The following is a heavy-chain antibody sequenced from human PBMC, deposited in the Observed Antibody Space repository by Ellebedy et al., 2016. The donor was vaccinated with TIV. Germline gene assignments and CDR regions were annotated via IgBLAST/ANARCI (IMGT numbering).Heavy chain of an antibody. Sequence: AVSVKVSCKASGYTFSTYYIHWVRQAPGQGLEWMGIIEPRGGTIGYAQQFQGRVAMTRDTSTNMISMELTSLRSEDTAVYYCARGRDSGSLNFDYWGQGALVTVSS. J-gene: IGHJ4*02. CDR2: IEPRGGTI. CDR3: ARGRDSGSLNFDY. CDR1: GYTFSTYY. V-gene: IGHV1-46*01. D-gene: IGHD1-26*01.